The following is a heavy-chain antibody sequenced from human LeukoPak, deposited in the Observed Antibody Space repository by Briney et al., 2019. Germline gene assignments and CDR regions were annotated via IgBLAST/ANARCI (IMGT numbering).Heavy chain of an antibody. J-gene: IGHJ4*02. CDR2: IYSCGST. D-gene: IGHD5-12*01. V-gene: IGHV3-66*01. Sequence: GGSLRLSCAASGFTVSSNYMSWVRQAPGKGLEWVSVIYSCGSTYYADSVKGRFTISRDNSKNTLYLQMNSLRAEDTAVYYCAKDATGYEFDYWGQGTLVTVSS. CDR1: GFTVSSNY. CDR3: AKDATGYEFDY.